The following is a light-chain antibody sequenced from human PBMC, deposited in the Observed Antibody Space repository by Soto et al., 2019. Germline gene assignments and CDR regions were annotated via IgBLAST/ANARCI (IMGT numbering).Light chain of an antibody. J-gene: IGKJ4*01. V-gene: IGKV3-11*01. CDR3: QQRGRWLT. Sequence: EIVLTQSPATLSLSPGQRAALSCRASQSVGSYLAWYQQKPGQAPRPLIYDASHRATGIPARFSGSGSGTDFTLTISSLEPEDFAVYFCQQRGRWLTFGGGTKVEIK. CDR1: QSVGSY. CDR2: DAS.